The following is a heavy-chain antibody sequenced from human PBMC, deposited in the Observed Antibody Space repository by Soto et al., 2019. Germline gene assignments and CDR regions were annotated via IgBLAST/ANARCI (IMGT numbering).Heavy chain of an antibody. V-gene: IGHV4-59*11. CDR3: ARVAGTLIAVAGTVDY. CDR1: EGSIGSHD. D-gene: IGHD6-19*01. Sequence: PSQTQSVPCSVAEGSIGSHDGRRIRQHPGKGLEWIGYIYYSGSTNYNPSLKSRVTISVDTSKNQFSLKLSSVTAADTAVYYCARVAGTLIAVAGTVDYWGQGTLVTVYS. J-gene: IGHJ4*02. CDR2: IYYSGST.